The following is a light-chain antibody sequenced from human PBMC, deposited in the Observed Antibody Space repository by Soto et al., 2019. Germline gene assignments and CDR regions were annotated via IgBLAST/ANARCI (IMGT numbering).Light chain of an antibody. Sequence: QSVLTQPPSVSGARGHWVTISCTGSSSNIGAGYNVHWYQHLPGTAPKLLIFGTTNRPSGVPDRFSGSKSGSSAFLAITGLQAEDEADYYCQSSDTSLSGSEIFGGGTKLTVL. V-gene: IGLV1-40*01. CDR3: QSSDTSLSGSEI. J-gene: IGLJ2*01. CDR1: SSNIGAGYN. CDR2: GTT.